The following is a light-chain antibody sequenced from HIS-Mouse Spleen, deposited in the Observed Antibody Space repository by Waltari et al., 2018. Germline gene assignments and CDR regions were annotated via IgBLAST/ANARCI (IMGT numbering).Light chain of an antibody. CDR2: KDS. CDR3: QSADSSGTYRVV. CDR1: AFPKQY. Sequence: SYELTQPPAVSVSPGQTARSTCSGDAFPKQYAYWSQQKPGQAPVLVIYKDSERPSGIPERFSGSSSGTTVTLTISGVQAEDEADYYCQSADSSGTYRVVFGGGTKLTVL. J-gene: IGLJ2*01. V-gene: IGLV3-25*03.